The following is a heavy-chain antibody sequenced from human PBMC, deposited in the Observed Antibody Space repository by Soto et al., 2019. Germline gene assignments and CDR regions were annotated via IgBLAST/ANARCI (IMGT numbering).Heavy chain of an antibody. CDR1: GYTFTGYY. Sequence: ASVKVSCKASGYTFTGYYMHWVRQAPGQGLEWMGWINPKNGGTNYAQKFQGWVTMTRDTSINTAYMELSRLRSEDTAVYYCATDKNFWSGYYRIDYFDYWGQGTLVTVSS. J-gene: IGHJ4*02. D-gene: IGHD3-3*01. CDR2: INPKNGGT. V-gene: IGHV1-2*04. CDR3: ATDKNFWSGYYRIDYFDY.